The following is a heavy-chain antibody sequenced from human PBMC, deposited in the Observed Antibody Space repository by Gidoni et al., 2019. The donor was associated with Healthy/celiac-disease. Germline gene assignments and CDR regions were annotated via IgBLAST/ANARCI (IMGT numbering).Heavy chain of an antibody. CDR3: ARDMKIFMTSQISTYYYYYGMDV. CDR1: GFTFSSYE. V-gene: IGHV3-48*03. J-gene: IGHJ6*02. CDR2: ISSSGSTI. D-gene: IGHD3-3*01. Sequence: EVQLVESGGGLVQPGGSLRLSCAASGFTFSSYEMNWVRQAPGKGLGWVSYISSSGSTIYYADSVKGRFTISRDNAKNSLYLQMNSLRAEDTAVYYCARDMKIFMTSQISTYYYYYGMDVWGQGTTVTVSS.